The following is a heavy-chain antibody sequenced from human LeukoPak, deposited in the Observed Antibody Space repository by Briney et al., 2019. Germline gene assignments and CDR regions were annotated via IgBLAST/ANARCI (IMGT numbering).Heavy chain of an antibody. D-gene: IGHD4-23*01. CDR3: ARENNDYGGKKAFDY. Sequence: SETLSLTCAVSGGSSRSGDYFWSWIRQPPGKGLEWIGHIHYSGNTYYNPSLKSRVSISVDTSKNQFSLKLSSVTAADTAVYCCARENNDYGGKKAFDYWGQGTLVTVSS. CDR1: GGSSRSGDYF. J-gene: IGHJ4*02. V-gene: IGHV4-30-4*01. CDR2: IHYSGNT.